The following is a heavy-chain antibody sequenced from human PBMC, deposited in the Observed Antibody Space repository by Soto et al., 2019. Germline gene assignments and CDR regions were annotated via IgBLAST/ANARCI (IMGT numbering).Heavy chain of an antibody. CDR3: VSPEGYYDSSGYTLDY. V-gene: IGHV4-39*01. CDR1: GDSISSSTYY. J-gene: IGHJ4*02. D-gene: IGHD3-22*01. CDR2: MFYSGST. Sequence: PSETRSLTCTGSGDSISSSTYYWGWIRQPPGKGLEWIGSMFYSGSTYYNPSLKSRVTLSINTSKYQFSLKLNSVTAADTAVYYCVSPEGYYDSSGYTLDYWGQGTLVTSPQ.